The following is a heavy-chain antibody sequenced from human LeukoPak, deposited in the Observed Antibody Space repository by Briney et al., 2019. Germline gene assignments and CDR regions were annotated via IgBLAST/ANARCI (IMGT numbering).Heavy chain of an antibody. J-gene: IGHJ4*02. CDR2: IYYSGST. CDR1: GDSLSSYY. V-gene: IGHV4-59*08. CDR3: ARHQYGWFGELLGSYYFDY. Sequence: SETLSLTCTVSGDSLSSYYWSWIRQPPGKGLEWIGYIYYSGSTNYNPSLKSRVTISVDTSKNQFSLKLSSVTAADTAVYYCARHQYGWFGELLGSYYFDYWGQGTLVTVSS. D-gene: IGHD3-10*01.